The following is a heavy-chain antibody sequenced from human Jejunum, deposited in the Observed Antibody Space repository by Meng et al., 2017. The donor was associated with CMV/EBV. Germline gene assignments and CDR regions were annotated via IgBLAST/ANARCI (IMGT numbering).Heavy chain of an antibody. CDR3: ARSPIPRYYNWIDP. CDR1: GGSISSDNYY. V-gene: IGHV4-61*02. J-gene: IGHJ5*02. CDR2: ISTSGST. Sequence: QVQLQESGPGLVKPSQTLSITCPVSGGSISSDNYYWSWIRQPARKGLEWIGRISTSGSTNYNPSLKSRVTISIDTSKNQFSLKLTSVTAADTAVYYCARSPIPRYYNWIDPWGQGTLVTVSS. D-gene: IGHD3-10*01.